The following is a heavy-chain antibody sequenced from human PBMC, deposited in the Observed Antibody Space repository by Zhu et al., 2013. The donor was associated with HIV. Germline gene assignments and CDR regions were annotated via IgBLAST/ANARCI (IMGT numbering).Heavy chain of an antibody. CDR2: IIPIFDIT. Sequence: QVQLVQSGTEVKRPGSSVKVSCKASGGTFSTYAISWVRQAPGQGLEWMGGIIPIFDITNYAQNFQDRVTITADESTSTAYMELSSLRSEDTAVYYCARSGPAGGVVIASYYYYGMDVVGPRDHGHRLL. V-gene: IGHV1-69*12. CDR3: ARSGPAGGVVIASYYYYGMDV. D-gene: IGHD3-3*01. J-gene: IGHJ6*02. CDR1: GGTFSTYA.